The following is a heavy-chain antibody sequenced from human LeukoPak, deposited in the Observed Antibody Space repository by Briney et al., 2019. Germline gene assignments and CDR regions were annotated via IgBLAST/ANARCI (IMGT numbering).Heavy chain of an antibody. CDR2: ISSNGGST. Sequence: GGSLRLSCAASGFTFSSYAMHWVRQAPGKGLEYVSAISSNGGSTYYANSVKGRFTISRDNSKNTLYLQMGSLRAEDMAVYYCARSHMTTVTTYYYYYYMDVWGKGTTVTVSS. CDR1: GFTFSSYA. D-gene: IGHD4-17*01. V-gene: IGHV3-64*01. J-gene: IGHJ6*03. CDR3: ARSHMTTVTTYYYYYYMDV.